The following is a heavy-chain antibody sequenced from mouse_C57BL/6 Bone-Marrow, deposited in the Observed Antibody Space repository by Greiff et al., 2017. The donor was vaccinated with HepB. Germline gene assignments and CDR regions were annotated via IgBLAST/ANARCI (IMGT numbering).Heavy chain of an antibody. CDR3: ARRISYYGSSYDYAMDY. J-gene: IGHJ4*01. CDR1: GFSLTSYG. V-gene: IGHV2-6*01. D-gene: IGHD1-1*01. Sequence: VQVVESGPGLVAPSQSLSITCTVSGFSLTSYGVDWVRQSPGKGLEWLGVIWGVGSTNYNSALKSRLSISKDNSKSQVFLKMNSLQTDDTAMYYCARRISYYGSSYDYAMDYWGQGTSVTVSS. CDR2: IWGVGST.